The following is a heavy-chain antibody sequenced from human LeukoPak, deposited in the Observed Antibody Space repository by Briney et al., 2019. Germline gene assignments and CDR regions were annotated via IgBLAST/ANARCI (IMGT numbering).Heavy chain of an antibody. V-gene: IGHV4-59*01. CDR1: GGSITSNY. CDR3: AREDLDV. CDR2: IYYSGST. J-gene: IGHJ6*02. Sequence: SETLSLTCTVSGGSITSNYWSWVRQPPGKRLEWIGYIYYSGSTNYNPSLKSRVTISVDTSKNQFSLKLSSVTAADTAVYYCAREDLDVWGQGTTVTVSS.